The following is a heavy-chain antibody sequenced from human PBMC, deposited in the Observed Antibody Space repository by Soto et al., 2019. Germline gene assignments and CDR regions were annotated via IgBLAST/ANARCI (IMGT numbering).Heavy chain of an antibody. V-gene: IGHV3-21*01. J-gene: IGHJ6*02. CDR2: ISSSSSYK. Sequence: LRLSCAASGFTFSTYNMNWVRQAPGKGLEWVSSISSSSSYKYYADSVKGRFTISRDNAKNSLYLQLNSLRAEDTAVYYCARGREAAGSRMDVCGQGTTVTVSS. CDR3: ARGREAAGSRMDV. CDR1: GFTFSTYN. D-gene: IGHD6-13*01.